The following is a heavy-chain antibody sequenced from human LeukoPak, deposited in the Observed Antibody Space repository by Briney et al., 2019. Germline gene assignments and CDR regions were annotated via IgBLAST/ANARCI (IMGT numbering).Heavy chain of an antibody. D-gene: IGHD1-26*01. J-gene: IGHJ4*02. CDR2: IFYDGST. CDR1: GGSISSSNYY. Sequence: KSSETLSLTCTVSGGSISSSNYYWGWIRQPPGKGLEWIGTIFYDGSTYYNPSLRSRVTIWVDTSKNQFSLKLSSVTAADTAVYYCARLTTWKSGTYYVDYWGQGSLVTVSS. CDR3: ARLTTWKSGTYYVDY. V-gene: IGHV4-39*01.